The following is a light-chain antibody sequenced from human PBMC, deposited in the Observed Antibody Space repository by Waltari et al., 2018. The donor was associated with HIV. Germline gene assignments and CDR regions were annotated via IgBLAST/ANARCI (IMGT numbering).Light chain of an antibody. J-gene: IGKJ2*03. CDR3: QQLYTYPYS. V-gene: IGKV1-9*01. Sequence: DIQLTQSPPFLSASVGVRITITCRAIQGISSYLTWYQQQPGTAPQLLIYAASTLQSGVPSRFSGSISGTEFTLTISSLQPEDFGTYYCQQLYTYPYSFGQGTKLEI. CDR2: AAS. CDR1: QGISSY.